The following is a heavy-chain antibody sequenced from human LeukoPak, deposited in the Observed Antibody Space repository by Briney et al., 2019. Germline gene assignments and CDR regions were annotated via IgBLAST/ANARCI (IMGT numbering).Heavy chain of an antibody. CDR3: ARHGRSGSYSHDY. Sequence: GESLKISCKGSGYKFTSYWICWVRQMPGKGLEWMGKIDPTNSDTTYSPSFQGHVTISADKSFSTAYLQWSSLKASDTAIYYCARHGRSGSYSHDYCGQGTLVTASS. J-gene: IGHJ4*02. D-gene: IGHD1-26*01. CDR1: GYKFTSYW. CDR2: IDPTNSDT. V-gene: IGHV5-10-1*01.